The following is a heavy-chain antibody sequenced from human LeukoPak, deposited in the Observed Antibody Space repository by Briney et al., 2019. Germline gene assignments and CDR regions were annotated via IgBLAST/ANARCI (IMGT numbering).Heavy chain of an antibody. CDR2: INPSGGST. CDR1: GYTFTSYY. Sequence: ASVKVSCKASGYTFTSYYMHWVRQAPGQGLEWMGIINPSGGSTSYAQKFQGRVTITRDTSTSTVYMELSSLRSEDTAVYYCARDQEYYYISSGYAGYWGQGPLVTAPS. V-gene: IGHV1-46*01. CDR3: ARDQEYYYISSGYAGY. J-gene: IGHJ4*02. D-gene: IGHD3-22*01.